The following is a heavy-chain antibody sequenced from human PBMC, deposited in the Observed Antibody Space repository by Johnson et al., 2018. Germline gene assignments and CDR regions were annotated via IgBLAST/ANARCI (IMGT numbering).Heavy chain of an antibody. Sequence: VQLVQSGGGLVQPGGSLKLSCAASGITFSGSAIHWVRQASGKGLEWVGRIRSKANNYATEYAASVTGRFTISRDDSKNTTYLQMNSLKTEDTAVYYCARDSSPYYYYSSGYELLDSWGQGTLVTVSS. CDR3: ARDSSPYYYYSSGYELLDS. CDR1: GITFSGSA. V-gene: IGHV3-73*01. J-gene: IGHJ4*02. CDR2: IRSKANNYAT. D-gene: IGHD3-22*01.